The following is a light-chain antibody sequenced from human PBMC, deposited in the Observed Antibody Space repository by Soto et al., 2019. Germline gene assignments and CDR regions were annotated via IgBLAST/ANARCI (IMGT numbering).Light chain of an antibody. V-gene: IGKV3-15*01. CDR3: QQRSNWPPIT. J-gene: IGKJ5*01. CDR1: QSVSSN. Sequence: EIMMTQSPATLSVSPGERATLPCMASQSVSSNLAWYQQKPXQAPRLXXYGASTRATGIPARFSGSGSGTEFTLTISSLQSEDFAVYYCQQRSNWPPITFGQGTRLEI. CDR2: GAS.